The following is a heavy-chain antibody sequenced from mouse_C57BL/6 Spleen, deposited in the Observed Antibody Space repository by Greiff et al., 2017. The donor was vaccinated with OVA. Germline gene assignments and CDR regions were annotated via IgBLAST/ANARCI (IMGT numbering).Heavy chain of an antibody. J-gene: IGHJ2*01. D-gene: IGHD2-4*01. V-gene: IGHV5-17*01. CDR2: ISSGSSTI. CDR1: GFTFSDYG. Sequence: EVQVVESGGGLVKPGGSLKLSCAASGFTFSDYGMHWVRQAPEKGLAWVAYISSGSSTIYYADTVKGRFTISRDNAKNTLFLQMTSLRSEDTAMYYCARPNYDYFDYWGQGTTLTVSS. CDR3: ARPNYDYFDY.